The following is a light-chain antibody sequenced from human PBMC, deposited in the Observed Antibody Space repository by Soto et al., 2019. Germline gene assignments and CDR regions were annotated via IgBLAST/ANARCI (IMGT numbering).Light chain of an antibody. CDR1: QSVSSTY. CDR3: QQYGSSPWT. J-gene: IGKJ1*01. Sequence: EIVLTQSPGTLSLSPGERATLSCRASQSVSSTYFAWYQQTPGRAPRLLIYGASSRATVIPDRFIGRGSGTELTLTINKLEPEDFAVYNCQQYGSSPWTFGQGTKVDIK. V-gene: IGKV3-20*01. CDR2: GAS.